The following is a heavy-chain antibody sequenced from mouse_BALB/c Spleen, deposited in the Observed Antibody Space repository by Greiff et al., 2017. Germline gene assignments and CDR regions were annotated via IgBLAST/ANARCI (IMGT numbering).Heavy chain of an antibody. V-gene: IGHV3-2*02. CDR1: GYSITSDYA. J-gene: IGHJ2*01. CDR3: ARGGYYYGSSPYFDY. D-gene: IGHD1-1*01. Sequence: EVKLQESGPGLVKPSQSLSLTCTVTGYSITSDYAWNWIRQFPGNKLEWMGYISYSGSTSYNPSLKSRISITRDTSKNQFFLQLNSVTTEDTATYYCARGGYYYGSSPYFDYWGQGTTLTVSS. CDR2: ISYSGST.